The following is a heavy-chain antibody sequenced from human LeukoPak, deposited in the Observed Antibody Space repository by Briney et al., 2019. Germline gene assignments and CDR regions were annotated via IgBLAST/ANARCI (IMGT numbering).Heavy chain of an antibody. CDR1: GGSISSYY. CDR3: ARDLRFGESRALGRDVDP. D-gene: IGHD3-10*01. Sequence: SETLSLTCTVSGGSISSYYWSWIRQPAGKGLEWIGRIYTSGSTNYNPPLHRRGTMSIDTSKNQCSLKLSSVTAADTAVYYCARDLRFGESRALGRDVDPWGQGTLVTVSS. V-gene: IGHV4-4*07. J-gene: IGHJ5*02. CDR2: IYTSGST.